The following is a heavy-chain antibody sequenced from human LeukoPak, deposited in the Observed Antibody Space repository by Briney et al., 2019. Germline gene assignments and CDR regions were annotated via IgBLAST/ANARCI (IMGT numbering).Heavy chain of an antibody. CDR1: GFTFSSYG. V-gene: IGHV3-23*01. CDR2: ISGSGGST. J-gene: IGHJ6*03. Sequence: GGTLRLSCAASGFTFSSYGMSWVRQAPGKGLEWVSAISGSGGSTYYADSVKGRFTISRDNSKNTLYLQMNSLRAEDTALYYCARDGRYYYYMDVWGKGTTVTVSS. CDR3: ARDGRYYYYMDV. D-gene: IGHD2-15*01.